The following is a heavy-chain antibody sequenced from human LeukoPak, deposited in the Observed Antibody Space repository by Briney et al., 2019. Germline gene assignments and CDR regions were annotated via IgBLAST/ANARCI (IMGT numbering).Heavy chain of an antibody. V-gene: IGHV3-23*01. CDR1: GFTFSGYA. D-gene: IGHD6-13*01. CDR2: VGGSDGST. J-gene: IGHJ4*02. Sequence: GGSLRLSCAASGFTFSGYAMTWVRQAPGKGLEWVSGVGGSDGSTFYADSVKGRLTISRDNSKNTLYLQMNSLRVEDTAVYYCAKVGGGRIAAAGSHYWSQGTLVTVSS. CDR3: AKVGGGRIAAAGSHY.